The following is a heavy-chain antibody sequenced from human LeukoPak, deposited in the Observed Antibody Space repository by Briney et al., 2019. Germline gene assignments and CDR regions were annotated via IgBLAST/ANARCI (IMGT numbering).Heavy chain of an antibody. Sequence: GGSLRLSCAASGFTSSYYTMSWVRQAPGKGLEWVSSISSTGGSIYYADSVKGRFTISRDNAKNSLYLQMSSLRVEDTAVYYCARDDVAWNDVHWFDPWGQGTLVTVSS. D-gene: IGHD1-1*01. V-gene: IGHV3-21*01. CDR1: GFTSSYYT. CDR2: ISSTGGSI. CDR3: ARDDVAWNDVHWFDP. J-gene: IGHJ5*02.